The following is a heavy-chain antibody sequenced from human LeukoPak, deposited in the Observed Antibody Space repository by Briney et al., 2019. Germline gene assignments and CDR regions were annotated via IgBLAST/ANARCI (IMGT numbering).Heavy chain of an antibody. Sequence: ASVKVSCKASGYTFTSYDINWVRQATGQGLEWMGWMNPKSGNTGYAQKFQGRVTKTRNTSISTAYMELSSLRSEDTAVYYCARGSFWSVNDGMDVWGQGTAVTVSS. CDR2: MNPKSGNT. D-gene: IGHD3-3*01. CDR1: GYTFTSYD. J-gene: IGHJ6*02. CDR3: ARGSFWSVNDGMDV. V-gene: IGHV1-8*01.